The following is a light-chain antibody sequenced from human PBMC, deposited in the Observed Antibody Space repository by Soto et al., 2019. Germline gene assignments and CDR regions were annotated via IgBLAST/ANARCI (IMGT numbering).Light chain of an antibody. Sequence: QLVLTQSPSASASLGASVTLTCTLSSGHRNYAIAWHQQQPEKGPRYLMKVNIDGSHNKGDGIPDRFSGSSSGAERYLTISSLQSEYEADYYCQTWGTGIRVFGGGTKLTVL. CDR2: VNIDGSH. CDR1: SGHRNYA. CDR3: QTWGTGIRV. V-gene: IGLV4-69*01. J-gene: IGLJ2*01.